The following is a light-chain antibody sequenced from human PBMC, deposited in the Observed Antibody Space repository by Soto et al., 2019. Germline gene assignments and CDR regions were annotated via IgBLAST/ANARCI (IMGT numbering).Light chain of an antibody. V-gene: IGKV1-5*03. Sequence: DIQMTQSPSTLSASVGDRVTITCRASQSTSTWLAWYQQRPGKTPKLLISEASKLESGVPSRFSGSGSGTEFTLTISSLQPDECATYYCQQYITYPYAFGQGTKVEIK. CDR3: QQYITYPYA. J-gene: IGKJ1*01. CDR2: EAS. CDR1: QSTSTW.